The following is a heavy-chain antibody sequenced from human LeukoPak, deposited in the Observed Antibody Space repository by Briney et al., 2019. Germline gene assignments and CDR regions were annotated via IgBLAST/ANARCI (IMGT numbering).Heavy chain of an antibody. Sequence: PGGSLRLSCATSGFIFGTYALSWVRQAPGKGLEWASISGSGGSTYHADSVKGRFTISRDSSKNTLYLQMNSLRAEDTAIYYCARVIRAAPGKGYFDYWGQGTLVTVSS. V-gene: IGHV3-23*01. J-gene: IGHJ4*02. CDR3: ARVIRAAPGKGYFDY. D-gene: IGHD6-13*01. CDR2: ISGSGGST. CDR1: GFIFGTYA.